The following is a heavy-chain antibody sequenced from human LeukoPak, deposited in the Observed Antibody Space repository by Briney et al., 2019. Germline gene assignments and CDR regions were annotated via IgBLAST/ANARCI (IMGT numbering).Heavy chain of an antibody. D-gene: IGHD1-1*01. V-gene: IGHV3-23*01. Sequence: GGSLRPSCAASGFTFSSYAMSWVRQAPGKGLEWVSVISESGGNRNYADSVKGRFTISRDNSKNTLYLQVSSLRAEDTAVYYCARAPHSDNWSPYFWGQGALVTVSS. CDR3: ARAPHSDNWSPYF. J-gene: IGHJ4*02. CDR2: ISESGGNR. CDR1: GFTFSSYA.